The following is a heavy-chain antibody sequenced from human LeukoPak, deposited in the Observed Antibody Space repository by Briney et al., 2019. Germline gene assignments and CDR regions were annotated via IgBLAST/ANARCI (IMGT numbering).Heavy chain of an antibody. J-gene: IGHJ4*02. Sequence: APVKVSCKASGYSLTNYGLNWVRQAPGQGLEWMGWINTNTGNPTYAQGFTGRFVFSLDTSVSTAYLQISSLKAEDTAVYYCARGLGRTVADTRFDYWGQGTPVTVSS. D-gene: IGHD6-19*01. CDR2: INTNTGNP. V-gene: IGHV7-4-1*02. CDR3: ARGLGRTVADTRFDY. CDR1: GYSLTNYG.